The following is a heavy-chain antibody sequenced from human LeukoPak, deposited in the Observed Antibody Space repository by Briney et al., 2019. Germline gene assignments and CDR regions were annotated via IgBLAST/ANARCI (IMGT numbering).Heavy chain of an antibody. Sequence: SVKVSCKASGGTFSSYAISWVRQAPGQGLEWMGGIIPIFGTANYAQKFQGRVTITADESTSTAYMELSSLRSEDTAVYYCARSSGSVPRDYYYYGMDVWGQGTTVTVSS. CDR1: GGTFSSYA. J-gene: IGHJ6*02. D-gene: IGHD5-12*01. CDR2: IIPIFGTA. CDR3: ARSSGSVPRDYYYYGMDV. V-gene: IGHV1-69*13.